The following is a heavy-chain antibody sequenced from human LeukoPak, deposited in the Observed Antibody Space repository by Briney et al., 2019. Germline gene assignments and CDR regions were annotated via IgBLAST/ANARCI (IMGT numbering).Heavy chain of an antibody. D-gene: IGHD2-15*01. Sequence: GRSLRLSCAASGFTFSSYAMHWVRQAPGKGLEWVAVISYDGSNKYYADSVKGRFTISRDNSKNTLYLQMNSLRAEDTAVYYCARDSSGGRYWTAPDYWGQGTLVTVSS. CDR2: ISYDGSNK. J-gene: IGHJ4*02. CDR1: GFTFSSYA. CDR3: ARDSSGGRYWTAPDY. V-gene: IGHV3-30-3*01.